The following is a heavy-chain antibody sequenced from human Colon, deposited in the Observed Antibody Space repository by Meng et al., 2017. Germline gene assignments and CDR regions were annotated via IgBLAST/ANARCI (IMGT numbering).Heavy chain of an antibody. CDR1: GASASSDSHY. CDR2: IYYTGNT. V-gene: IGHV4-61*03. D-gene: IGHD4-17*01. Sequence: VLLQEPGQGFWGPSVPLSLTCPVSGASASSDSHYWSWIRQSPGKGLEWIGYIYYTGNTNYNPSLASRVSMSLDTSKNHFSLHLTSVTAADTAIYYCARVNGDFDEAWFDPWGQGTLVTVSS. J-gene: IGHJ5*02. CDR3: ARVNGDFDEAWFDP.